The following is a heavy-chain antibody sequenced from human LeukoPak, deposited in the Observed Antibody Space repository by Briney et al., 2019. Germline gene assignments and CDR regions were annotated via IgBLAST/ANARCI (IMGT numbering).Heavy chain of an antibody. D-gene: IGHD3-22*01. Sequence: ASVKVSFKASGYTFTKYYMHWVRQAPGQGLEWMGIINPSGCSTSYAQKFQGRVTMTRDTSTSTVYMELSSLRSEYMAVYYWARDTGYYYDSIGAYFQHWGQGTLVTVSS. CDR3: ARDTGYYYDSIGAYFQH. CDR2: INPSGCST. V-gene: IGHV1-46*01. J-gene: IGHJ1*01. CDR1: GYTFTKYY.